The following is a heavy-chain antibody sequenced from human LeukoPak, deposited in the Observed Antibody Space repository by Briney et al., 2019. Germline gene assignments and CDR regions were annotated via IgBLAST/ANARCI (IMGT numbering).Heavy chain of an antibody. Sequence: GGSLRLSCAASGFTFSSYSMNWVRQAPGKGLEWVSSISSSSSYIYYADSVKGRFTISRDNAKNSLYLQMNSLRAEDTAVYYCARDHMVRGVSFYYYMDVWGKGTTVTVSS. CDR3: ARDHMVRGVSFYYYMDV. CDR2: ISSSSSYI. V-gene: IGHV3-21*01. D-gene: IGHD3-10*01. CDR1: GFTFSSYS. J-gene: IGHJ6*03.